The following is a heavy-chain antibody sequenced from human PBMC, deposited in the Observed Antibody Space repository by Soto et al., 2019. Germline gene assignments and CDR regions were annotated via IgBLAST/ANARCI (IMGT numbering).Heavy chain of an antibody. CDR3: AKDRVESGLGEIDY. J-gene: IGHJ4*02. V-gene: IGHV3-30*18. Sequence: QVQLVESGGGVVQPGRSLRLSCAASGFSFSNNGVHWVRQAPGKGLEWVAIISYDGSNKYYADSVKGRFTISRENSKNTLYLQMNSLRVEDTAVYYCAKDRVESGLGEIDYWGQGTLVTVSS. D-gene: IGHD3-16*01. CDR1: GFSFSNNG. CDR2: ISYDGSNK.